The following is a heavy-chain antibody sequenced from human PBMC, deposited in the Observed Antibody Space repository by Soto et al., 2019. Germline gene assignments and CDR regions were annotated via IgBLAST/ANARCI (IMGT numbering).Heavy chain of an antibody. CDR1: GFTFSNYA. CDR2: ITGSAGGT. V-gene: IGHV3-23*01. J-gene: IGHJ4*02. Sequence: GGSLRLSCAACGFTFSNYAISWVRQAPWKGLEWVSTITGSAGGTYYADSMKGRFTISRDNSKSTLYLQMYSLRVEDTAVYYCESESEHWGQGTLVTFSS. CDR3: ESESEH. D-gene: IGHD1-1*01.